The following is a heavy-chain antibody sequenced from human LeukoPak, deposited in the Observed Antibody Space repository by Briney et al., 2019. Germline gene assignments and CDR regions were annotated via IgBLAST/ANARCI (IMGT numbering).Heavy chain of an antibody. V-gene: IGHV3-30*02. Sequence: PGGSLRLSCAASGFTFSSYGMHWVRQAPGKGLEWVAFIRYDGSNKYYADSVKGRFTISRDNSKNTLYLQMNSLRAEDTAVYYCAKGLYGDYFEYFDYWGQGTLVTVSS. CDR2: IRYDGSNK. D-gene: IGHD4-17*01. CDR3: AKGLYGDYFEYFDY. J-gene: IGHJ4*02. CDR1: GFTFSSYG.